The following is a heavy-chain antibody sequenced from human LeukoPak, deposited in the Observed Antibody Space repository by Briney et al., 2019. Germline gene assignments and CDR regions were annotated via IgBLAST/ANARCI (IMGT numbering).Heavy chain of an antibody. CDR1: GGSFSGYY. V-gene: IGHV4-34*01. Sequence: SETLSLTCAVYGGSFSGYYWSWIRQPPGKGLEWIGEINHSGSTNYNPSLKSRVTISVDTSKNQFSLKLSSVTAADTAVYYCAREAGSSWSRGLDIWGQGTVVTVSS. CDR3: AREAGSSWSRGLDI. CDR2: INHSGST. J-gene: IGHJ3*02. D-gene: IGHD6-13*01.